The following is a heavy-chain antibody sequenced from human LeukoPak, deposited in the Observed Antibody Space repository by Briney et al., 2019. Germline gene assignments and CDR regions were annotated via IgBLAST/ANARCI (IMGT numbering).Heavy chain of an antibody. CDR2: IDDSGNT. J-gene: IGHJ4*02. Sequence: SETLSLTCLVSGGSMKRSYWTWIRQAPGKGLEWIGNIDDSGNTNYSPSLKSRVTISLDKSENQFSLKLSSVTAADTAVYYCAGDGYRTSWYYYWGQGTLVTVSS. V-gene: IGHV4-59*12. CDR1: GGSMKRSY. D-gene: IGHD6-13*01. CDR3: AGDGYRTSWYYY.